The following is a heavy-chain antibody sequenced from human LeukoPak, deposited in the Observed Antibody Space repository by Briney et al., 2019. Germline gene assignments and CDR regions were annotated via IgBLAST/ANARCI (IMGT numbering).Heavy chain of an antibody. CDR1: GGSISSGGYS. CDR2: IYHSGST. V-gene: IGHV4-30-2*01. J-gene: IGHJ3*02. CDR3: AREWFGELLGAFDI. Sequence: SQTLPLTCAVSGGSISSGGYSWSWIRQPPGKGLEWIGYIYHSGSTYYNPSLKSRVTISVDRSKNQFSLKLSSVTAADTAVYYCAREWFGELLGAFDIWGQGTMVTVSS. D-gene: IGHD3-10*01.